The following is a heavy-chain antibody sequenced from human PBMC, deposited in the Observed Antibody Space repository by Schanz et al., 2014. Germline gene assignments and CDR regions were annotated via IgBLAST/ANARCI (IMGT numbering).Heavy chain of an antibody. CDR2: IVPIAGIT. CDR1: RSTFSSYT. J-gene: IGHJ4*02. V-gene: IGHV1-69*02. D-gene: IGHD4-17*01. CDR3: ARGYGDSPTDF. Sequence: QVQLVQSGAEVKKPGSSVKVSCKASRSTFSSYTISWVRQAPGQGLEWMGRIVPIAGITNYAQRFQGRVTITADKSSDAASMELSSLRSEDAAVYYCARGYGDSPTDFWGQGTLVTVSS.